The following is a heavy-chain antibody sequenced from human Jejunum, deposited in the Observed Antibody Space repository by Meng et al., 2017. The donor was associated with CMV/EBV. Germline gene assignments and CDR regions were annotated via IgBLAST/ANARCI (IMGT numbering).Heavy chain of an antibody. CDR2: INGDGTAT. Sequence: SCEASGFTFSSYWMHWVRQAPEKGLMWVSRINGDGTATGYADSVKGRFSISRDNAKNTFYLQMNSLRDEDTAVYFCSRTFYHDSSFDYWGQGILVTVSS. CDR3: SRTFYHDSSFDY. D-gene: IGHD3-22*01. CDR1: GFTFSSYW. V-gene: IGHV3-74*01. J-gene: IGHJ4*02.